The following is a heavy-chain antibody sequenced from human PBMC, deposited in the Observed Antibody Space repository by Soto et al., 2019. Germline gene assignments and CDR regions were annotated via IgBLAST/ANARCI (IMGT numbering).Heavy chain of an antibody. CDR2: LGAARDP. D-gene: IGHD1-26*01. Sequence: PGGSLRLSCAASGFSFRDYDMHWVRQRKGKGLDWVSALGAARDPYYVGSVKGRFSVSRDNAQNSLFLQMNNLRVDDTAVYFCARAYLGRLPRRADYYYAMDVWGRGTTVTVSS. CDR1: GFSFRDYD. V-gene: IGHV3-13*05. J-gene: IGHJ6*02. CDR3: ARAYLGRLPRRADYYYAMDV.